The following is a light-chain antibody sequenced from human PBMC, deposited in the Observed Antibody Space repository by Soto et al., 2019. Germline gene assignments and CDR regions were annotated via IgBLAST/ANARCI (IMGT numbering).Light chain of an antibody. Sequence: DIQMTQSPSTLSASVGDRVTITCRTSHNLDKWLAWYQQKPGKAPKLLIYEASSLQSGVPSRFSGSGSGTELTLTITSLQPDDFATYYCQQYNTFLTFGGGTKVEIK. CDR3: QQYNTFLT. J-gene: IGKJ4*01. CDR2: EAS. CDR1: HNLDKW. V-gene: IGKV1-5*03.